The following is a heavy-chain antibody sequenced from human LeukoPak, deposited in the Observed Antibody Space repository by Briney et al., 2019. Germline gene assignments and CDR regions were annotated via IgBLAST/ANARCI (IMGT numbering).Heavy chain of an antibody. J-gene: IGHJ5*02. CDR1: GGSFSDYY. CDR2: INHSGNT. D-gene: IGHD3-22*01. Sequence: SETLSLTCAVYGGSFSDYYWTWLRQTPGKGLEWMGEINHSGNTNYNPSLKSRVTISQDTSKNQFSLKLSSVTAADTAVYYCARAPIDYYDSPHWFDPWGQGTLVTVSS. V-gene: IGHV4-34*01. CDR3: ARAPIDYYDSPHWFDP.